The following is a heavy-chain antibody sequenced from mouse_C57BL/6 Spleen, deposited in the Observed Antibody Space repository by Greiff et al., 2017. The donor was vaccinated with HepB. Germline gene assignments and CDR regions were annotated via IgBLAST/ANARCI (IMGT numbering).Heavy chain of an antibody. Sequence: VQLQQSGPELVKPGASVKMSCKASGYTFTDYNMHWVKQSHGKSLEWIGYINPNNGGTSYNQKFKGKATLTVNKSSSTAYMELRSLTSEDSAVYYCARSEKPRYWYFDVWGTGTTVTVSS. J-gene: IGHJ1*03. CDR1: GYTFTDYN. V-gene: IGHV1-22*01. CDR3: ARSEKPRYWYFDV. CDR2: INPNNGGT.